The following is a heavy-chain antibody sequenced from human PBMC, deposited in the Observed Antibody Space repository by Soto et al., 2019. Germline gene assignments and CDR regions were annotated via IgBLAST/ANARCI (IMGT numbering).Heavy chain of an antibody. CDR3: TTDDPINKS. J-gene: IGHJ4*02. Sequence: GGSLRLSCAASGFTFSNAWMSWVRQAPGKGLEWVGRIKSKTNGETTDYAAPVKDRFTISRDDSKNTLHLQMNSLKTEDTAVYYCTTDDPINKSWGQGTLVTVPQ. V-gene: IGHV3-15*01. CDR2: IKSKTNGETT. CDR1: GFTFSNAW.